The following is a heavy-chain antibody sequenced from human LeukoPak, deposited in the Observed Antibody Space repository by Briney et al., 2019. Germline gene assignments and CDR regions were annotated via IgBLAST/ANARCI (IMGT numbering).Heavy chain of an antibody. D-gene: IGHD2-2*01. CDR2: INPSGGST. CDR1: GYTFTGYY. Sequence: ASVKVSCKASGYTFTGYYMHWVRQAPGQGLEWMGIINPSGGSTSYAQKFQGRVTMTTDTSTSTAYMELRSLRSDDTAVYYCAREGGYQLLREAWFDPWGQGTLVTVSS. V-gene: IGHV1-46*01. J-gene: IGHJ5*02. CDR3: AREGGYQLLREAWFDP.